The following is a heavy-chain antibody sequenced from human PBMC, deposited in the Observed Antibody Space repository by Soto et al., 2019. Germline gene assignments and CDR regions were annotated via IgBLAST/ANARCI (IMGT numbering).Heavy chain of an antibody. J-gene: IGHJ5*02. D-gene: IGHD2-15*01. Sequence: GASVNVSCKVSGYTLTELSMHWVRQAAGKGLEWMGGFDPEDGETIYAQKFQGRVTMTEDTSTDTAYMELSSLRSEDTAVYYCATLVYCSGGSCLNNWFDPWGQGTLVTVSS. CDR3: ATLVYCSGGSCLNNWFDP. V-gene: IGHV1-24*01. CDR1: GYTLTELS. CDR2: FDPEDGET.